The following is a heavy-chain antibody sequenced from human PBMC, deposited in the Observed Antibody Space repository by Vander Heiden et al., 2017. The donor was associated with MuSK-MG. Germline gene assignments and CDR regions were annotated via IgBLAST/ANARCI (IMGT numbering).Heavy chain of an antibody. CDR3: ARERERGSYGGPIDY. D-gene: IGHD1-26*01. CDR2: ISAYNGNT. Sequence: QVQLVQSGAEVKKPGASVKVSCKASGYTFTSYGISWVRQAPGQGLECRGWISAYNGNTNYAQKLQGRVTMTTDTSTSTAYMELRSLRSDDTAVYYCARERERGSYGGPIDYWGQGTLVTVYS. J-gene: IGHJ4*02. V-gene: IGHV1-18*01. CDR1: GYTFTSYG.